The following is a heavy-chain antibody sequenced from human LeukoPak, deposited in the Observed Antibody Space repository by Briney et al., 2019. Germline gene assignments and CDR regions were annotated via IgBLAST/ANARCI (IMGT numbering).Heavy chain of an antibody. CDR3: ARDRATMVRGVTDYFDY. V-gene: IGHV4-30-2*01. CDR1: GGSISSGGYY. Sequence: SETLSLTCTVSGGSISSGGYYWSWIRQPPGKGLEWIGYIYHSGSTYYNPSLKSRVTISVDRSKNQFSLKLSSVTAADTAVYYCARDRATMVRGVTDYFDYWGQGTLVTVSS. D-gene: IGHD3-10*01. CDR2: IYHSGST. J-gene: IGHJ4*02.